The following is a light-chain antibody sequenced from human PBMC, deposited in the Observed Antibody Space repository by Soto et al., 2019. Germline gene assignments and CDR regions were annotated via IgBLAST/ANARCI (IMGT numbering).Light chain of an antibody. CDR1: SSNVGSYKL. CDR2: EVN. V-gene: IGLV2-23*02. CDR3: CSSGGSPTYV. Sequence: SALTQPASVSGSPGQSITISCTGTSSNVGSYKLVSWYQQHPGKAPKLMIFEVNKRPSGVSNRFSGSKSGNTASLTISGLKVEDEADYYCCSSGGSPTYVFGTGT. J-gene: IGLJ1*01.